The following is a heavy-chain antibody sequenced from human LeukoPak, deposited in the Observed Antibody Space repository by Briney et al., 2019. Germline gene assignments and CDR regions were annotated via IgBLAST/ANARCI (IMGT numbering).Heavy chain of an antibody. CDR1: GFTFSTYG. CDR3: AKAGDKYCSGGSCYSWFDP. D-gene: IGHD2-15*01. CDR2: IWYDGSNK. Sequence: PGWSLRLSCATSGFTFSTYGMHWVRQAPGKGLEWVAFIWYDGSNKYYADSVKGRFTISRDDAKNTLYLQMNSLRSEDTAVYYCAKAGDKYCSGGSCYSWFDPWGQGTLVTVSS. V-gene: IGHV3-30*02. J-gene: IGHJ5*02.